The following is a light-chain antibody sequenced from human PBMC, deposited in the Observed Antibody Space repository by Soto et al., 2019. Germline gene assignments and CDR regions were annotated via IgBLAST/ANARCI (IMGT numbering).Light chain of an antibody. CDR1: QSISRS. J-gene: IGKJ3*01. Sequence: DIQMTQSPSTLSASVGDRVTITCRASQSISRSLAWYQQKPGKAPSLLIYDASSLEGGVPSRFSGSGFGTEFTLTIPNLQPAVFATYYCQQYSDFLISFGPGTTVHFK. CDR3: QQYSDFLIS. V-gene: IGKV1-5*01. CDR2: DAS.